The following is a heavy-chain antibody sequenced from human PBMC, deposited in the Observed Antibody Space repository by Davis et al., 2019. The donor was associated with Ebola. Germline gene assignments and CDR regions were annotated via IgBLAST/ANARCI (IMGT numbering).Heavy chain of an antibody. CDR2: IYYSGST. V-gene: IGHV4-39*02. D-gene: IGHD2-15*01. J-gene: IGHJ5*02. CDR1: GGSISTSSYY. Sequence: MPSETLSLTCTVSGGSISTSSYYWGWIRQPPGKGLEWIGTIYYSGSTYYNPSLKSRVTISVDTSKNQFSLKLRSVTAADTAVYYCAREIGYCSGGSCYSGWFDPWGQGTLVTVSS. CDR3: AREIGYCSGGSCYSGWFDP.